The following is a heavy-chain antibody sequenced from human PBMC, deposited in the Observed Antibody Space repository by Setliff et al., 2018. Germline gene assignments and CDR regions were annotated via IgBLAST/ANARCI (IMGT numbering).Heavy chain of an antibody. CDR2: ISNSGGEI. J-gene: IGHJ4*02. CDR1: GFTLNNYF. CDR3: ANYEQRPRNLDY. V-gene: IGHV3-23*01. Sequence: PGGSLRLSCAASGFTLNNYFMIWVRQAPGKGLEWVSSISNSGGEIHYADSVKGRFTISRDNPRSTLYLQMNSLRAEDTALYYCANYEQRPRNLDYWGQGTLVTVSS. D-gene: IGHD6-25*01.